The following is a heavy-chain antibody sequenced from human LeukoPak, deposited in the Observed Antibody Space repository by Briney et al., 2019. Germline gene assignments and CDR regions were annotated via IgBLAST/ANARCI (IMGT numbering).Heavy chain of an antibody. CDR2: IYSGGST. CDR3: ARDFRARRYGSGSYSVY. CDR1: GFTFSIYA. V-gene: IGHV3-53*01. J-gene: IGHJ4*02. D-gene: IGHD3-10*01. Sequence: SGGSLRLSCAASGFTFSIYAMSWVRQAPGKGLEWVSVIYSGGSTYYADSVKGRFTISRDNSKNTLYLQMNSLRAEDTAVYYCARDFRARRYGSGSYSVYWGQGTLVTVSS.